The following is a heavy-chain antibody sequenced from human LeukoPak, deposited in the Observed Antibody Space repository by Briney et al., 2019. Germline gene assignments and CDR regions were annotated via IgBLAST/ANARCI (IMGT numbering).Heavy chain of an antibody. V-gene: IGHV1-18*01. CDR2: ISAYSTNT. CDR3: ARAPDYYDTSGYYS. Sequence: ASVKVSCKASGYTFTNHGISWVRQAPEQGLEWMGWISAYSTNTNYAQKFQGRVTMTTDTSTSTAYMELRSLRSDDTAVYYCARAPDYYDTSGYYSWGQGTLVTVSS. D-gene: IGHD3-22*01. J-gene: IGHJ4*02. CDR1: GYTFTNHG.